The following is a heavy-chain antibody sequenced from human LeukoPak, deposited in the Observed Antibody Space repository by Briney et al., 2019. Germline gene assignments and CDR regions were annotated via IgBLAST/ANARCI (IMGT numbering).Heavy chain of an antibody. CDR2: ISPNSGGT. D-gene: IGHD7-27*01. V-gene: IGHV1-2*02. Sequence: GASVKVSCKASGYTFTAYYIRWVRQAPGQGLEWMGCISPNSGGTDYAQKFQGRVTMTRDTSISTTYVELSSLTSDDTAVYYCAIQPWGSGNNWYFDLWGRGTLVTVSS. CDR3: AIQPWGSGNNWYFDL. CDR1: GYTFTAYY. J-gene: IGHJ2*01.